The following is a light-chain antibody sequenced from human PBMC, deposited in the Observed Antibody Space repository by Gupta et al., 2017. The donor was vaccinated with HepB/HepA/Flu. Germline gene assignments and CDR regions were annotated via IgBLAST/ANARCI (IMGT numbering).Light chain of an antibody. V-gene: IGKV1-5*03. CDR1: QSISSW. CDR2: KVS. CDR3: LHDASSSNT. Sequence: DIQITQSPSTLSASVGDRVTIAFRASQSISSWMAWYQLKPRKAPKLLIYKVSRVESGVPSRFSGSGSGTEFTLTISRLQPEDFATYFCLHDASSSNTFGQGTKVEIK. J-gene: IGKJ1*01.